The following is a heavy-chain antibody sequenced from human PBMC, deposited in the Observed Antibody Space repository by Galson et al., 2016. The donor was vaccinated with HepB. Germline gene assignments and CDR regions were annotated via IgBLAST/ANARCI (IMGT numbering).Heavy chain of an antibody. Sequence: QSGAEVKKPGESLKVSCKGSGYSFTNYWIGWVRQMPGKGLEWMGIIWPGDSDSRYSPSFQGQVTMSVDKSISTAYLQWDALKASDTAIYYCARAGSGWYPLDYWGQGTLVTVSS. CDR3: ARAGSGWYPLDY. CDR2: IWPGDSDS. D-gene: IGHD6-19*01. J-gene: IGHJ4*02. V-gene: IGHV5-51*03. CDR1: GYSFTNYW.